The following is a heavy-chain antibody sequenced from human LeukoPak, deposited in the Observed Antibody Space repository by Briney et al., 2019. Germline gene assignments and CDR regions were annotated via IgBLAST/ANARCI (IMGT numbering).Heavy chain of an antibody. V-gene: IGHV1-69*05. CDR2: IIPIFGTA. CDR3: ARTPQFTCSSTSCYLALDNWFDP. CDR1: GGTFSIYA. J-gene: IGHJ5*02. Sequence: ASVTVSCKASGGTFSIYAISWVRQAPGPGLEWMGGIIPIFGTANYAQKFQGRVTITTDESTSTAYMELSSLRSEDTAVYYCARTPQFTCSSTSCYLALDNWFDPWGQGTLVSVSS. D-gene: IGHD2-2*01.